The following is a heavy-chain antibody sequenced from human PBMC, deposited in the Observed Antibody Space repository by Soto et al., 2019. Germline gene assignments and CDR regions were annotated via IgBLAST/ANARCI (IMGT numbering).Heavy chain of an antibody. CDR3: AQSETALAAHQNYNYFGLDV. D-gene: IGHD5-18*01. CDR2: ISGSGGST. V-gene: IGHV3-23*01. Sequence: GGSLRLSCATSGFTFSSYAMSWVRQAPGKGLEWVSAISGSGGSTYYADSVKGRFTISRDNSLNTVFLVMNSLSVEDTAIYYCAQSETALAAHQNYNYFGLDVWGQRTTVTVSS. CDR1: GFTFSSYA. J-gene: IGHJ6*02.